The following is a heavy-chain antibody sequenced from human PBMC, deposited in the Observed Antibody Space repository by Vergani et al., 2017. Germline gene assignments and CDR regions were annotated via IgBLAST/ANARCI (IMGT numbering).Heavy chain of an antibody. CDR1: GESFSSFY. Sequence: QVQLQQWGAGVVKPSGTLSLTCAVFGESFSSFYWSWIRQPPGKGLEWIGEINNDGHTNYNPSLESRVTVSGDTAKNQFSLNLMSVTAADTAMYYCAVRPRVNLVGGEIVTKRTFDYGSQGSLVTVAS. CDR2: INNDGHT. V-gene: IGHV4-34*02. CDR3: AVRPRVNLVGGEIVTKRTFDY. D-gene: IGHD3-10*01. J-gene: IGHJ4*02.